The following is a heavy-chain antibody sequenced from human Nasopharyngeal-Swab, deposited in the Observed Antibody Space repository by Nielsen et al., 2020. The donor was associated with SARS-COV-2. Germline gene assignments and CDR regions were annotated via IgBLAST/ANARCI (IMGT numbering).Heavy chain of an antibody. CDR2: ISSNGGST. V-gene: IGHV3-64*04. Sequence: GGSLRLSCSASGFTFSSYAMHWVRQAPGKGLEYVSAISSNGGSTYYADSVKGRFTISRDNAKNSLYLQMNSLRAEDTAVYYCARATYYYDSSGYFDYWGQGTLVTVSS. J-gene: IGHJ4*02. CDR1: GFTFSSYA. D-gene: IGHD3-22*01. CDR3: ARATYYYDSSGYFDY.